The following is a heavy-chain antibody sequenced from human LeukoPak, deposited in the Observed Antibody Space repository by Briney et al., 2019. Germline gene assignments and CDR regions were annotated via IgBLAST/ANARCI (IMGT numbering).Heavy chain of an antibody. V-gene: IGHV1-2*02. Sequence: ASVKVSCKASGYTFTGYYMHWVRQAPGQGLEWMGWINPNSGGTNYAQKFQGRVTMTRDTSISTAYMELSRLRSDDTAVYYCARERAVTTGGKTKTTAYYYYMDVWGKGTTVTISS. CDR3: ARERAVTTGGKTKTTAYYYYMDV. CDR2: INPNSGGT. J-gene: IGHJ6*03. D-gene: IGHD4-17*01. CDR1: GYTFTGYY.